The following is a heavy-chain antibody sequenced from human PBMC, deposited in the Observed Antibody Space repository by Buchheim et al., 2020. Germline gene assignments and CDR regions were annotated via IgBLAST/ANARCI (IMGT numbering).Heavy chain of an antibody. V-gene: IGHV4-39*01. D-gene: IGHD1-7*01. CDR3: ARHSTNLITGTIDGWFDP. J-gene: IGHJ5*02. CDR1: GGSISSSSYY. CDR2: IYYSGST. Sequence: QLQLQESGPGLVKPSETLSLTCTVSGGSISSSSYYWGWIRQPPGKGLEWIGSIYYSGSTYYNPSLKSRVTISVDTSKNQFSLKLSSVTAADTAVYYCARHSTNLITGTIDGWFDPWGQGTL.